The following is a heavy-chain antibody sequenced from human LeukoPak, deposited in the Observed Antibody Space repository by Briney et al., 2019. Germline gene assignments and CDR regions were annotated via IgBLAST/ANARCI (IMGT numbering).Heavy chain of an antibody. J-gene: IGHJ4*02. CDR1: GGSVSSGTYY. CDR3: ARSRSGTYGYFDY. Sequence: PSETVSLTCTVSGGSVSSGTYYWSWIRQPPGKGLEWIGWIFYSGSTSYNPSLKRRVTISLDTSKNHLSLKVTSVNAADTAVYFCARSRSGTYGYFDYLGQGTLASISS. D-gene: IGHD1-26*01. V-gene: IGHV4-61*03. CDR2: IFYSGST.